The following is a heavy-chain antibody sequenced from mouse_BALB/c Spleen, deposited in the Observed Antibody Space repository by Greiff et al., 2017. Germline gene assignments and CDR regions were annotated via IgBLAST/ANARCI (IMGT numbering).Heavy chain of an antibody. V-gene: IGHV5-17*02. Sequence: EVKVVESGGGLVQPGGSRKLSCAASGFTFSSFGMHWVRQAPEKGLEWVAYISSGSSTIYYADTVKGRFTISRDNPKNTLFLQMTSLRSEDTAMYYCARGGGNPWFAYWGQGTLVTVSA. CDR2: ISSGSSTI. D-gene: IGHD2-1*01. CDR1: GFTFSSFG. J-gene: IGHJ3*01. CDR3: ARGGGNPWFAY.